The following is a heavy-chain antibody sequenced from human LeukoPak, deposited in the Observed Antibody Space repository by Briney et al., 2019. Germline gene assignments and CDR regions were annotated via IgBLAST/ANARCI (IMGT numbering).Heavy chain of an antibody. CDR2: MYYSGST. V-gene: IGHV4-59*12. D-gene: IGHD3-3*01. Sequence: SETLSLTCTVSGGSISSYYWSWIRQPPGKGLEWIGYMYYSGSTNYNPSLKSRVTISVDTSKNQFSLKLSSVTAADTAVYYCARGRITIFGVVIIPDGFDYWGQGTLVTVSS. CDR1: GGSISSYY. CDR3: ARGRITIFGVVIIPDGFDY. J-gene: IGHJ4*02.